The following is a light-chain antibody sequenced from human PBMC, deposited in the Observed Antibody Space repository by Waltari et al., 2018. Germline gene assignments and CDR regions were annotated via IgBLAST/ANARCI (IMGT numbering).Light chain of an antibody. V-gene: IGKV3-11*01. J-gene: IGKJ5*01. CDR2: DAS. Sequence: EIVLTQSPVTLSLAPGERATLSCWASQRFGSSLAWYHPKPGQAPRLLMYDASNRATGVPARFNGSGSGTDFTLTIISLQSEDSAVYYCQQRSNWPPITFGQGTRLEIK. CDR1: QRFGSS. CDR3: QQRSNWPPIT.